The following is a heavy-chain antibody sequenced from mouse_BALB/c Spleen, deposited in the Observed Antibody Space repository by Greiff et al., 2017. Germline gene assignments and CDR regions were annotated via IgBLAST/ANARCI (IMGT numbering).Heavy chain of an antibody. V-gene: IGHV5-9-4*01. D-gene: IGHD2-10*02. CDR2: ISSGGSYT. CDR3: ARDRRYGNYVYFDY. CDR1: GFTFSSYA. J-gene: IGHJ2*01. Sequence: EVKVEESGGGLVKPGGSLKLSCAASGFTFSSYAMSWVRQSPEKRLEWVAEISSGGSYTYYPDTVTGRFTISRDNAKNTLYLEMSSLRSEDTAMYYCARDRRYGNYVYFDYWGQGTTLTVSS.